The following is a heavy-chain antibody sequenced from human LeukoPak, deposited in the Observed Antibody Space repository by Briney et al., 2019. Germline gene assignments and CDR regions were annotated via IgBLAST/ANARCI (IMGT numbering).Heavy chain of an antibody. CDR3: ARGPPHYGSSGNMLDY. J-gene: IGHJ4*02. D-gene: IGHD3-22*01. V-gene: IGHV3-30*04. CDR1: GFTFSGSA. Sequence: GGSLKLSCAASGFTFSGSAMHWVRQAPGKGLEWVAVISYDGSNKYYADSVKGRFTISRDNSKNTLYLQMNSLRAEDTAVYYCARGPPHYGSSGNMLDYWGQGTLVTVSS. CDR2: ISYDGSNK.